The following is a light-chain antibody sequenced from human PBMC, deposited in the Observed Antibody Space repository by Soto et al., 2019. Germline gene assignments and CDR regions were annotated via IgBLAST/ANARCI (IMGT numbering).Light chain of an antibody. CDR2: GSS. CDR1: QSVSSRS. J-gene: IGKJ4*01. CDR3: QQYGSSPLT. V-gene: IGKV3-20*01. Sequence: EIVLTQSPGTLSLSPGERATLSCRASQSVSSRSLAWYQQKPGQAPRLLIYGSSTRATGVPDRFSGSGSGTDFTFTISRLESEDFAVYFCQQYGSSPLTFGGGTKVEIK.